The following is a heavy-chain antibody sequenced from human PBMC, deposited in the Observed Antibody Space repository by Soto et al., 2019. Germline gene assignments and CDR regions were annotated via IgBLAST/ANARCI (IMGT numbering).Heavy chain of an antibody. Sequence: GGSLRLSCAASGFTFNDYAMHWVRQAPGKGLEWVSGISWNSGNICYADSVKGRFTISRDNAKNSLYLQMNSLRAEDTALYYCAKTDGGDYEGRFDYWGQGTLVTVSS. V-gene: IGHV3-9*01. CDR3: AKTDGGDYEGRFDY. D-gene: IGHD4-17*01. CDR1: GFTFNDYA. J-gene: IGHJ4*02. CDR2: ISWNSGNI.